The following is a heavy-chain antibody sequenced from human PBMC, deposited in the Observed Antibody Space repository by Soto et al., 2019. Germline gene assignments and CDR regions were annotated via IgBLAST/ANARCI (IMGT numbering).Heavy chain of an antibody. CDR3: MRDFCSAGTCYPWSYS. CDR2: ISNDGSNI. CDR1: GFTFSSYA. Sequence: GGSLRLSCAASGFTFSSYAMHWVRQAPGKGLEWVAVISNDGSNIYYADSVRGRFTMSRDNAKNSLYLQMHSLRAEDTAVYYCMRDFCSAGTCYPWSYSWGQGTLVTVSS. V-gene: IGHV3-30-3*01. D-gene: IGHD2-15*01. J-gene: IGHJ4*02.